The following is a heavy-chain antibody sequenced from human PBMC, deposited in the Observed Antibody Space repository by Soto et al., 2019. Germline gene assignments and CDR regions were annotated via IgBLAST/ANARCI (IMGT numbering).Heavy chain of an antibody. CDR1: GFTVSSNY. CDR2: IYSGGST. CDR3: AREGSERTGAFDI. Sequence: GGSLRLSCAASGFTVSSNYMSWVRQAPGKGLEWVSVIYSGGSTYYADSVKGRFTISRDNSKNTLYLQMNGLRAEDTAVYYCAREGSERTGAFDIWGQGTMVTVSS. D-gene: IGHD6-25*01. J-gene: IGHJ3*02. V-gene: IGHV3-53*01.